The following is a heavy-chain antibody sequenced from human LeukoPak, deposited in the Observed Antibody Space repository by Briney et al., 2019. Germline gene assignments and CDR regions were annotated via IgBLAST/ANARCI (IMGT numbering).Heavy chain of an antibody. CDR1: GFTFSSYS. J-gene: IGHJ4*02. V-gene: IGHV3-21*01. CDR2: ISSSSSYI. Sequence: GGSLRLSCAASGFTFSSYSMNWVRQAPGKGLEWVSSISSSSSYIYYADSVKGRFTISRDNAKNSLYLQMNSLRAEDTAVYYCARGGESTGPLFDYWGQGTLVTVFS. CDR3: ARGGESTGPLFDY. D-gene: IGHD4-17*01.